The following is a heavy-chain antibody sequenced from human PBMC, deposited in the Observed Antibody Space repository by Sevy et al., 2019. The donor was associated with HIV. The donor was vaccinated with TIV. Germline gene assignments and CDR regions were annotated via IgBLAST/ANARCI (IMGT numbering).Heavy chain of an antibody. CDR3: ARWGAAAAGNYFQH. CDR2: ISGSGGST. CDR1: GFTFSSYA. Sequence: GGSLRLSCAASGFTFSSYAMSWVHQAPGKGLEWVSAISGSGGSTYYADSVKGRFTISRDNSKNTLYLQMTSLRAEDTAVYYCARWGAAAAGNYFQHWGQGTLVTVSS. V-gene: IGHV3-23*01. D-gene: IGHD6-13*01. J-gene: IGHJ1*01.